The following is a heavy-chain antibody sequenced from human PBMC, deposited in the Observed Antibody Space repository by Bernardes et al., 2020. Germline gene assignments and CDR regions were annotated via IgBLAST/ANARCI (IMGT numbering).Heavy chain of an antibody. CDR3: ARIAYGADPTPADY. CDR2: ITSGSSTI. J-gene: IGHJ4*02. V-gene: IGHV3-48*01. D-gene: IGHD4-17*01. Sequence: GGSLRLSCTASGFTFSTYSMIWVRQAPGKGLEGIPYITSGSSTINYADSVKGRFTISRDNAKNSRYLQMSSLRAEDTAVYYCARIAYGADPTPADYWGQGTRVTVSS. CDR1: GFTFSTYS.